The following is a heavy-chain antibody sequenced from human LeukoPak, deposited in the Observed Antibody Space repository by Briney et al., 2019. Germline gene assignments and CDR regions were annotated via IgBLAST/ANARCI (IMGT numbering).Heavy chain of an antibody. CDR2: IYTSGST. Sequence: SSETLSLTCTVSGGSISSYFWSWIRQPAGKGLEWIGRIYTSGSTNYNPSLKSRVTISADKSTNQFSLKLSSVTAADTAVYYCARDRFGDLNYFDYWGQGTLVTVSS. CDR1: GGSISSYF. J-gene: IGHJ4*02. V-gene: IGHV4-4*07. CDR3: ARDRFGDLNYFDY. D-gene: IGHD3-3*01.